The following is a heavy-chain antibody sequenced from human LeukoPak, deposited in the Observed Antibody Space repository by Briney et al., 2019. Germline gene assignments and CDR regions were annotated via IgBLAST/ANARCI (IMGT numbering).Heavy chain of an antibody. D-gene: IGHD1-26*01. CDR2: IYYSGTP. Sequence: SETLSLTCTVSGGSISTYYWSWIRQPPGKGLEWIGYIYYSGTPNYNPTLKSRVSMSVDTSKNQFSLKLSSVTAADTAVYYCARHGGSYDFDFWGQGTLVTVSS. J-gene: IGHJ4*02. V-gene: IGHV4-59*08. CDR1: GGSISTYY. CDR3: ARHGGSYDFDF.